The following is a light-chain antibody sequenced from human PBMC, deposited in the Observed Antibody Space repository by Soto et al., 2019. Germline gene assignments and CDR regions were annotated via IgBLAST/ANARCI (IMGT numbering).Light chain of an antibody. J-gene: IGLJ3*02. Sequence: QSALTQPASVSGSPGQSITISCTGTSSDVGGYNYVSWYQQHPGKAPKVMIYEVSNRPSGVSNRFSGSKSGNTASLTISGLQAEDEADYYCSSYTRSSTRVFGGGTKLPVL. V-gene: IGLV2-14*01. CDR3: SSYTRSSTRV. CDR1: SSDVGGYNY. CDR2: EVS.